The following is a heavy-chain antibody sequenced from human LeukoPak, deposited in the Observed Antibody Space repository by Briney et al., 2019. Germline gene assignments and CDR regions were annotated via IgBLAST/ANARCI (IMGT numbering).Heavy chain of an antibody. CDR2: IYHSGST. D-gene: IGHD5-24*01. CDR3: ARAPRWLQLGFDY. V-gene: IGHV4-30-2*01. CDR1: GGFISSGGYS. J-gene: IGHJ4*02. Sequence: SETLSLTCAVSGGFISSGGYSWSWIRQPPGTGLEWIGYIYHSGSTYYNPSLKSRVTISVDRSKNQFSLKLSSVTAADTAVYYCARAPRWLQLGFDYWGQGTLVTVSS.